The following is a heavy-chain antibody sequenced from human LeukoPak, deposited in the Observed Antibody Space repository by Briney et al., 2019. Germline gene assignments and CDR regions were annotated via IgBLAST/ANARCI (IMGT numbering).Heavy chain of an antibody. CDR2: IRLDGSQK. D-gene: IGHD1-26*01. J-gene: IGHJ3*02. CDR1: GFTFSSYT. CDR3: ARERTLSGSYYDAFDI. Sequence: PGRSLRLSCAASGFTFSSYTMNWVRQAPGKGLEWVASIRLDGSQKYYVDSAKGRFTISRDNAKNSLYLEMNSLRADDTAVYYCARERTLSGSYYDAFDIWGHGTVVTVSS. V-gene: IGHV3-7*01.